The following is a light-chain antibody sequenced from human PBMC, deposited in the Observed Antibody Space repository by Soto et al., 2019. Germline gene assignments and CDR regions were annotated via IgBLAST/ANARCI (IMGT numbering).Light chain of an antibody. CDR1: QSVSSS. J-gene: IGKJ1*01. V-gene: IGKV3-11*01. CDR3: QQRGNWPKT. CDR2: DAS. Sequence: EIVLTQSPATLSLSPWERATLSCRASQSVSSSLVWYQQKPGQAPRLLIYDASNRATGIPARFSGSGSGTDFTLTISSLEPEDFAVYYCQQRGNWPKTFGQGTKVEIK.